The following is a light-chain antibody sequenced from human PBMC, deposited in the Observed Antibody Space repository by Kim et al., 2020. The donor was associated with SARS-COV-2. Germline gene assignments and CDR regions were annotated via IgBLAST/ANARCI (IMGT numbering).Light chain of an antibody. J-gene: IGLJ2*01. Sequence: ASVKLTGTLSGRHSTYASAWHQQQPEKGPRYLMKLNSDGSHSKGDGIPGRFSGSSSGAERYLTISSLQSEDEADYYCQTWGTGIVVFGGGTQLTVL. CDR2: LNSDGSH. CDR1: GRHSTYA. CDR3: QTWGTGIVV. V-gene: IGLV4-69*01.